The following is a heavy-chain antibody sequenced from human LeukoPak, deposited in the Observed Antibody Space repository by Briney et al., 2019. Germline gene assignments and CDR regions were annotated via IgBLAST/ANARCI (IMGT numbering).Heavy chain of an antibody. J-gene: IGHJ4*02. CDR3: ARNLDSSCYLLDY. CDR1: GFTVSSNY. V-gene: IGHV3-53*01. Sequence: GGSLRLSCAASGFTVSSNYRSWVRQAPGKGLEWVSVIYSGGSTYYADSVKGRFTISRDNSKNTLYLQMNSLRAEDTAVYYYARNLDSSCYLLDYWGQGTLVTVSS. CDR2: IYSGGST. D-gene: IGHD3-22*01.